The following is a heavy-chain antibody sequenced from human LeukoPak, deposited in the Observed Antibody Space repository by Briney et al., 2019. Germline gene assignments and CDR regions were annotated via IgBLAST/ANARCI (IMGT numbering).Heavy chain of an antibody. D-gene: IGHD2-15*01. CDR1: GGSISSSSFY. CDR3: ARVGYCSGGSCYSRYYFDY. CDR2: IYYSGST. Sequence: SETLSLTCTVSGGSISSSSFYWGWIRQPPGKGLEWIGSIYYSGSTYYNPSLKSRVTISVDTSKNQFSLKLSSVTAADTAVYYCARVGYCSGGSCYSRYYFDYWGQGTLVTVSS. V-gene: IGHV4-39*07. J-gene: IGHJ4*02.